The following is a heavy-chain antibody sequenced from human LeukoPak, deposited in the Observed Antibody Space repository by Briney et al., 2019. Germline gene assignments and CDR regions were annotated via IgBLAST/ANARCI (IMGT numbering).Heavy chain of an antibody. V-gene: IGHV3-30*18. Sequence: GGSLRLSCAASGFTFSNYGMHWVRQAPGKGLEGVALISYDGSNKYFADSVKGRFTISRDNSKNTLYLQMHSLRAEDTAVYYCAKDNVAAAGRYFDYWGQGTLVTVSS. CDR1: GFTFSNYG. D-gene: IGHD6-13*01. J-gene: IGHJ4*02. CDR3: AKDNVAAAGRYFDY. CDR2: ISYDGSNK.